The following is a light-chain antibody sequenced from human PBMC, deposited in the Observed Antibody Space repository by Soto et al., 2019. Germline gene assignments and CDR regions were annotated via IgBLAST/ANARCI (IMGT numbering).Light chain of an antibody. CDR3: CSYAASFTVL. CDR1: SSDVGGYDS. CDR2: DVN. J-gene: IGLJ2*01. Sequence: QSVLTQPRSVSGSPGQSVTISCTGSSSDVGGYDSVSWYQQHPGKVPKLMIYDVNKRPSGVPDRFSGSKSGSTASLTISGLQAEDEADYYCCSYAASFTVLFGGGTKLTVL. V-gene: IGLV2-11*01.